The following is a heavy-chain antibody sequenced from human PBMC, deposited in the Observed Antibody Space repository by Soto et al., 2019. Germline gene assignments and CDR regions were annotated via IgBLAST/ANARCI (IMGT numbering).Heavy chain of an antibody. Sequence: QVQLVQSGAEVKKPGSSVKVSCKASGGTFSSYAISWVRQAPGQGLEWMGGIIPIFGTANYAQKFQGRVTSTADESTSTAYMELSSLRSEDTAVYYCARAYCGGDCYSWWYFDLWGRGTLVTVSS. CDR1: GGTFSSYA. V-gene: IGHV1-69*12. CDR2: IIPIFGTA. D-gene: IGHD2-21*02. J-gene: IGHJ2*01. CDR3: ARAYCGGDCYSWWYFDL.